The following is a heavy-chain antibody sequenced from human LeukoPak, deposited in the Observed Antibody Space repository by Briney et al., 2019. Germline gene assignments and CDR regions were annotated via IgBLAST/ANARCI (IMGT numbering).Heavy chain of an antibody. Sequence: GGSLRLSCAGSGFTFSSYAMSWVRQAPGKGLEWVSAMSADGGSTYYADSVKGRFSTSRDNSKNTLNLQMNSLRAKDTAIYYCAKAGGYCTNTSCYLFDWGQGTLVTVSS. CDR1: GFTFSSYA. CDR2: MSADGGST. V-gene: IGHV3-23*01. D-gene: IGHD2-8*01. CDR3: AKAGGYCTNTSCYLFD. J-gene: IGHJ4*02.